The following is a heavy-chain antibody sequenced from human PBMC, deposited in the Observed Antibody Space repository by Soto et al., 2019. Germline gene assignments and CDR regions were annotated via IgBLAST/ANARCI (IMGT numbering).Heavy chain of an antibody. CDR1: GFTFSSYG. CDR3: AKDLAIAEAGPAFDP. V-gene: IGHV3-30*18. CDR2: ISYDGSNK. D-gene: IGHD6-13*01. J-gene: IGHJ5*02. Sequence: QVQLVESGGGVVQPGRSLRLSCAASGFTFSSYGMHWVRQAPGKGLEWVAVISYDGSNKYYADSVKGRFTISRDNSKNTLYLQMNGLRAEDTAVYYCAKDLAIAEAGPAFDPWGQGTLVTVSS.